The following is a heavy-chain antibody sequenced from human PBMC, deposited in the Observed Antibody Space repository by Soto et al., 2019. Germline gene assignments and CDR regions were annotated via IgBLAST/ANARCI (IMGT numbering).Heavy chain of an antibody. V-gene: IGHV4-39*01. CDR1: GGSISSSSYY. CDR3: ARQSLVGSSWYRSSPNWFDP. CDR2: IYYSGST. D-gene: IGHD6-13*01. Sequence: SETLSLTCTVSGGSISSSSYYWGWIRQPPGKGLEWIGSIYYSGSTYYNPSLKSRVTISVDTSKNQFSLKLSSVTAADTAVYYCARQSLVGSSWYRSSPNWFDPWGQGTLVTVSS. J-gene: IGHJ5*02.